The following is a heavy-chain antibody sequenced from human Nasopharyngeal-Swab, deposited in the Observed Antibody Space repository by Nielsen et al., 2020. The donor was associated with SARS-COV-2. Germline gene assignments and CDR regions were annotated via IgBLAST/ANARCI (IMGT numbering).Heavy chain of an antibody. V-gene: IGHV4-30-4*01. CDR2: IYYSGST. J-gene: IGHJ5*02. Sequence: SQTLSLTCAVSGGSINSGDYYWSWIRQPPGKGLEWSWYIYYSGSTYYNPSLKSRFTISVDTSKNQFSLKLSSVTAADTAVYYCARVPYYDILTGYYRFDPWGQGTLVTVSS. CDR3: ARVPYYDILTGYYRFDP. D-gene: IGHD3-9*01. CDR1: GGSINSGDYY.